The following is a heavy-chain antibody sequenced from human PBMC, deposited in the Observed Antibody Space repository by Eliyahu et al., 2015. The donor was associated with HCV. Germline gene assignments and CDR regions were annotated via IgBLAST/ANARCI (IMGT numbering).Heavy chain of an antibody. CDR2: VSGSATKT. Sequence: EVQLLESGGGLVQPGGSLRLSCTASGFTFNNFAMTWVRQAPGKGLEWVSSVSGSATKTYYADSVKGRFTISRDNSKNTLYLQMKSLRAEDTAIYYCAKSSFGGAIAVGYFDFWGQGTLVTVSS. CDR1: GFTFNNFA. D-gene: IGHD3-16*02. V-gene: IGHV3-23*01. J-gene: IGHJ4*02. CDR3: AKSSFGGAIAVGYFDF.